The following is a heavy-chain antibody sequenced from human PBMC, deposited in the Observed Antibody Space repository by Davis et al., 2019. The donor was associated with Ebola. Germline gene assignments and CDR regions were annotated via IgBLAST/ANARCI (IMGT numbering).Heavy chain of an antibody. CDR1: GYTFTSYA. J-gene: IGHJ3*02. V-gene: IGHV1-3*01. D-gene: IGHD5-12*01. Sequence: ASVKVSCKASGYTFTSYAMHWVRQAPGQRLEWMGWINAGNGNTKYSQKFQGRVTITRDTSASTAYMELSSLRSEDTAVYYCARDREYSGYETYAFDIWGQGTMVTVSS. CDR2: INAGNGNT. CDR3: ARDREYSGYETYAFDI.